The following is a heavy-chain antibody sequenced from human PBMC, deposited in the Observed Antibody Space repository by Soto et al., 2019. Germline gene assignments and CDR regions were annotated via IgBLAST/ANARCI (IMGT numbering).Heavy chain of an antibody. J-gene: IGHJ6*02. CDR1: GGTFSSYA. D-gene: IGHD2-2*01. CDR2: IIPIFDTA. Sequence: ASVKVSCKASGGTFSSYAIGWVRQAPGQGLEWMGGIIPIFDTANYAQNFQGRVTITADEYTSTAYMELSSLRSEDTAVYFFARLVFISSSCYYYYYYGMDVWGQGTTVTVSS. V-gene: IGHV1-69*13. CDR3: ARLVFISSSCYYYYYYGMDV.